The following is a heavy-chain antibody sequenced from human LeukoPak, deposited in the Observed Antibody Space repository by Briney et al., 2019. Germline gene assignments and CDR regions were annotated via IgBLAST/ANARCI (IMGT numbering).Heavy chain of an antibody. CDR1: GFTFSSYG. J-gene: IGHJ4*02. CDR3: TAGSGSYRIDY. CDR2: IWYDGGNK. D-gene: IGHD3-10*01. Sequence: GKSLRLYCAASGFTFSSYGMHWVRQAPGNGLEWLAVIWYDGGNKYYADSVKGRFTISRDNSKNTLYLQMNSLRAEDTAVYYCTAGSGSYRIDYWGQGTLVIVSS. V-gene: IGHV3-33*01.